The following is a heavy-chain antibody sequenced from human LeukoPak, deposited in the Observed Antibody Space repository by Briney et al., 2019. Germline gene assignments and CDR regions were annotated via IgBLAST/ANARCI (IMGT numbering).Heavy chain of an antibody. CDR3: ARGFYAFDI. J-gene: IGHJ3*02. Sequence: GGSLRLSCAASGFTFSSYQMNWVRQAPGTRLKWVSYITSSGNSISYADSVKGRFTISRDNAKNSLYLQVSSLRAEDTAVYFCARGFYAFDIWGQGTVVTVSS. CDR1: GFTFSSYQ. D-gene: IGHD3-3*01. CDR2: ITSSGNSI. V-gene: IGHV3-48*03.